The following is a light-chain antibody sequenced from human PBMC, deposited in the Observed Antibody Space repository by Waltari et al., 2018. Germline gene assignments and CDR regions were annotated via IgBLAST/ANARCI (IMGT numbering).Light chain of an antibody. Sequence: PRPRGQAPNVRVYDVTRWPAGVSHRFAGSKSGNTASLTISGLQAEDEADYYCASYTNTNTVIIGGGTKVTVL. J-gene: IGLJ2*01. CDR2: DVT. V-gene: IGLV2-14*03. CDR3: ASYTNTNTVI.